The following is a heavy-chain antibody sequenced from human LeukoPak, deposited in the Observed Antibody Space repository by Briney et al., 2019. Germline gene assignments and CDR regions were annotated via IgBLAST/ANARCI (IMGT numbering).Heavy chain of an antibody. CDR1: GGSISSSNW. V-gene: IGHV4-4*02. Sequence: SETLSLTCAVSGGSISSSNWWSWVRQPPGKGLEWIGEIYHSGSTNYNPSLKSRVTISVDKSKNQFSLKLSSVTAADTAVYYCARDPPSAVPGAYSYHGMDGWAKGPRSPSP. CDR3: ARDPPSAVPGAYSYHGMDG. CDR2: IYHSGST. J-gene: IGHJ6*02.